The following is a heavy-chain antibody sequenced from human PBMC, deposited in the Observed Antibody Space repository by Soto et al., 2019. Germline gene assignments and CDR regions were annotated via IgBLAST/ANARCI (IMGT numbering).Heavy chain of an antibody. Sequence: GGSLRLSCAASGSTFSSYAMSWVRQAPGKGLEWVSAISGSGGSTYYADSVKGRFTISRDNSKNTLYLQMNSLRAEDTAVYYCAKYPDSSGWYSARFDYWGQGTLVTVSS. CDR3: AKYPDSSGWYSARFDY. D-gene: IGHD6-19*01. J-gene: IGHJ4*02. CDR1: GSTFSSYA. CDR2: ISGSGGST. V-gene: IGHV3-23*01.